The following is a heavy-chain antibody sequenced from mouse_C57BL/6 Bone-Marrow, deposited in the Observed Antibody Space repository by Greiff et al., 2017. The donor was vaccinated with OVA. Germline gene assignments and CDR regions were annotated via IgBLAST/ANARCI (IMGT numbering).Heavy chain of an antibody. Sequence: EVQLQQSGAELVRPGASVKLSCTASGFNIKDDYMHWVKQRPEQGLEWIGWIDPENGDTEYASKFQGKATITADTSSNTAYLQLSSLTSEDTADYYCTSITTVVAKGFRYFDVWGTGTTVTVSS. V-gene: IGHV14-4*01. CDR2: IDPENGDT. J-gene: IGHJ1*03. D-gene: IGHD1-1*01. CDR1: GFNIKDDY. CDR3: TSITTVVAKGFRYFDV.